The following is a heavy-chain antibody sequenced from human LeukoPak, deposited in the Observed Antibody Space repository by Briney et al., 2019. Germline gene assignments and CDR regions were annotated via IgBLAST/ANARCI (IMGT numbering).Heavy chain of an antibody. CDR1: GLXYNDAW. CDR3: AHVETMTGLYLVS. CDR2: IKSKGSGGTT. Sequence: PGGSLRLSCAGFGLXYNDAWISWVRQAPGKGLEWVGRIKSKGSGGTTDYAAPVKGRFIISRDDSKNTLYLQMDSLESDDTAVYFCAHVETMTGLYLVSWGQGTLVTVSS. D-gene: IGHD3-22*01. J-gene: IGHJ4*02. V-gene: IGHV3-15*01.